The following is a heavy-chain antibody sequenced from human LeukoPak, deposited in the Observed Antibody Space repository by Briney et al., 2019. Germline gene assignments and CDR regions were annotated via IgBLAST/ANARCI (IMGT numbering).Heavy chain of an antibody. CDR1: GGSITNFY. J-gene: IGHJ4*02. Sequence: SETLSLTCTVSGGSITNFYWTWIRQPPGKGLEWIGYIYYSGSTNYNPSPKSRVTISLDTSKNQFSLQLSSVTAADTAVYYCARHGSGGDAYWGQGTLVTVSS. CDR2: IYYSGST. CDR3: ARHGSGGDAY. D-gene: IGHD2-21*02. V-gene: IGHV4-59*08.